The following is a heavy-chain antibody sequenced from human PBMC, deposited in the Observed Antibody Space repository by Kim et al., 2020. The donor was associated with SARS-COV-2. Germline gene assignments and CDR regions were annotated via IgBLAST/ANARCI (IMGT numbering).Heavy chain of an antibody. V-gene: IGHV3-23*03. CDR3: AKDSGGGYYYYYGMDV. D-gene: IGHD3-10*01. CDR1: GFTFSNYG. CDR2: IYTASVST. J-gene: IGHJ6*01. Sequence: GGSLRLSCTASGFTFSNYGMNWVRQAPGKGLEWVSVIYTASVSTYYADSVKGRFTISRDDSKNTLYLQMNSLRAEDTAVYYCAKDSGGGYYYYYGMDVWG.